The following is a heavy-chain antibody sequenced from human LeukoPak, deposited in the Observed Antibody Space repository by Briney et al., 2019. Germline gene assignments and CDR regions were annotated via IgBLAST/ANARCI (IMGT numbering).Heavy chain of an antibody. CDR1: GFGFSRYG. V-gene: IGHV3-33*03. CDR2: IWFDGNKK. CDR3: AKHDGTYRNFNF. J-gene: IGHJ3*01. D-gene: IGHD1-26*01. Sequence: GKSLRLSCVASGFGFSRYGMHSVRQDPGKGLEWVAVIWFDGNKKFYGDCVKGRVTISRDNSQNTVYLQMNRLGPEDTAVYYCAKHDGTYRNFNFWGHGTMVTVSS.